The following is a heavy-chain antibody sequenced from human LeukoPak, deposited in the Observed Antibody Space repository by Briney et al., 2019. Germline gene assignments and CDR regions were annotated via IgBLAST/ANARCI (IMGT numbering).Heavy chain of an antibody. J-gene: IGHJ4*02. CDR3: ARTIRGY. CDR1: GFTFSNYW. V-gene: IGHV3-7*01. D-gene: IGHD3-10*01. Sequence: PGGSLRLFCAASGFTFSNYWMSWVRQAPGQGLEWVANIKEDGSEKYYVDSVKGRFTISRDNAKNSLYLQMNSLRAEDTAVYYCARTIRGYWGQGTLVTVSS. CDR2: IKEDGSEK.